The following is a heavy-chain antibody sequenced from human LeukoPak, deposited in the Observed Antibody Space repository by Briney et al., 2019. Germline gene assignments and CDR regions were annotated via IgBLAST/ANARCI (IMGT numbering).Heavy chain of an antibody. CDR1: GFTFSSYW. J-gene: IGHJ6*03. V-gene: IGHV3-7*01. CDR2: IKQDGSEK. D-gene: IGHD1-26*01. CDR3: AREGVGATRGYYCYYMDV. Sequence: PGGSLRLSCAASGFTFSSYWMSWVRQAPGKGLEWVANIKQDGSEKYYVDSVKGRFTISRDNAKNSLYLQMNSLRAEDTAVYYCAREGVGATRGYYCYYMDVWGKGTTVTVSS.